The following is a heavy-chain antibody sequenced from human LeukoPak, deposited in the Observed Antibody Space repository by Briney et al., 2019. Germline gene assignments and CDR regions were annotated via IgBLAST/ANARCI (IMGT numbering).Heavy chain of an antibody. J-gene: IGHJ4*02. V-gene: IGHV3-21*01. CDR1: GLTFISYS. D-gene: IGHD3-10*01. CDR3: AREGVLGFGRFDY. Sequence: KSGGSLRLSCAASGLTFISYSMNWVRQAPGKGLEGVSSISSGSSYIYYADSVKGRFTISRDNAKNSLYLQMNSLRAEDTAVYYCAREGVLGFGRFDYWGQGTLVTVSS. CDR2: ISSGSSYI.